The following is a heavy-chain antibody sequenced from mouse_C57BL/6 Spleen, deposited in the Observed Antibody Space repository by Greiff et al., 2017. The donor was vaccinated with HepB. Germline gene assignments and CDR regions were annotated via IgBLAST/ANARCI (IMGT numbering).Heavy chain of an antibody. V-gene: IGHV1-61*01. CDR1: GYTFTSYW. D-gene: IGHD1-1*01. CDR3: ARYDYGSPRDY. Sequence: QVQLQQPGAELVRPGSSVKLSCKASGYTFTSYWMDWVKQRPGQGLEWIGNIYPSDSETHYNQKFKDKATLTVDKSSSTAYMQLSSLTSEDSAVYYCARYDYGSPRDYWGQGTTLTVSS. CDR2: IYPSDSET. J-gene: IGHJ2*01.